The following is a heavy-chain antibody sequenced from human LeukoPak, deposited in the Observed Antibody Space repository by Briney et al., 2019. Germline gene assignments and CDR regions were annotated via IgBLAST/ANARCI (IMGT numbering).Heavy chain of an antibody. J-gene: IGHJ6*02. CDR2: IYHSGST. V-gene: IGHV4-30-2*01. CDR1: GGSISSGGYY. CDR3: ARAPPSPTYCSGGSCYSGPHHYYGMDV. D-gene: IGHD2-15*01. Sequence: SQTLSLTCTVSGGSISSGGYYWSWIRQPPGKGLEWIGYIYHSGSTYYNPSLKSRVTISVDRSKNQFSLKLSSVTAADTAVYYCARAPPSPTYCSGGSCYSGPHHYYGMDVWGQGTTVTVSS.